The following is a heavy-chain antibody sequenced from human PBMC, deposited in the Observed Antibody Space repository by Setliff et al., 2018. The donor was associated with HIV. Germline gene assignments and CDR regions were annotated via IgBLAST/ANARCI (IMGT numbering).Heavy chain of an antibody. CDR3: ARDWGQRLVIPH. V-gene: IGHV4-39*07. D-gene: IGHD2-21*01. CDR2: IHYSGYT. CDR1: GDSISTSPYS. Sequence: PSETLSLTCTVPGDSISTSPYSWGWIRQPPGKGLEWIGSIHYSGYTYYSPSLRTRVTISVDTSKNQFSLKLSSVTAADTAVYYCARDWGQRLVIPHWGQGTLVTVSS. J-gene: IGHJ4*02.